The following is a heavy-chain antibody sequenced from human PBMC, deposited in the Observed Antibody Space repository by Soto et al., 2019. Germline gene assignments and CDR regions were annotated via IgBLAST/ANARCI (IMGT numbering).Heavy chain of an antibody. Sequence: SETLSLTCTVSGGSISGYYWNWIRQPPGKGLEWIGYIFAIGSTDYNPSLKSRVTMSIDTSKNQFSLKLTSVTAADTAMYYCARDRRRYSLLYSFDSWGQGTLVTVSS. CDR2: IFAIGST. V-gene: IGHV4-59*01. CDR3: ARDRRRYSLLYSFDS. J-gene: IGHJ4*02. D-gene: IGHD5-12*01. CDR1: GGSISGYY.